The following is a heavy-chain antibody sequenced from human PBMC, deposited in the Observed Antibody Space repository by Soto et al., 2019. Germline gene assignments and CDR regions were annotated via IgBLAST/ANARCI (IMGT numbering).Heavy chain of an antibody. CDR3: AKVPAGCEAGYFDY. D-gene: IGHD2-21*01. J-gene: IGHJ4*02. V-gene: IGHV3-30*18. CDR2: ISYDGSNK. Sequence: QVQLVESGGGVVQPGRSLRLSCAASGITFSSYGMHWVRQAPGKGLEWVAFISYDGSNKYYADSVKGRFTISRDNSKNTLYVQMNSLRAEDTAVYYCAKVPAGCEAGYFDYWGQGTLVTVSS. CDR1: GITFSSYG.